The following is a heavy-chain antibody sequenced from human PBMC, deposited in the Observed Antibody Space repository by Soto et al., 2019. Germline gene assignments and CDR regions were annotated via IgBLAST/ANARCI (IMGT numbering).Heavy chain of an antibody. D-gene: IGHD3-22*01. Sequence: QPGGSLRLSCAASGFTFSSYAMSWVRQAPGKGLEWVSAISGSGGSTYYADSVKGRFTISRDNSKNTLYLQMNSLRAEDTAVYYCAKGSHYYDSSGYYHLDYWGQGTLVTAPQ. CDR1: GFTFSSYA. CDR2: ISGSGGST. CDR3: AKGSHYYDSSGYYHLDY. V-gene: IGHV3-23*01. J-gene: IGHJ4*02.